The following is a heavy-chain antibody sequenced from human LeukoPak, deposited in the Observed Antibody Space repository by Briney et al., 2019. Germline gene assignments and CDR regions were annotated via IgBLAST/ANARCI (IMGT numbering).Heavy chain of an antibody. V-gene: IGHV3-23*01. J-gene: IGHJ4*02. Sequence: GGSLRLSCTASGFTFSSYTMSWVRQAPGEGLEWLSAINGRGITYYAGSVKGRFTISRGNSENTLYLQMNSLTVDDTAVYFCAKERQTGDFFTSDYGAQGPLATFPS. CDR2: INGRGIT. D-gene: IGHD3-3*01. CDR1: GFTFSSYT. CDR3: AKERQTGDFFTSDY.